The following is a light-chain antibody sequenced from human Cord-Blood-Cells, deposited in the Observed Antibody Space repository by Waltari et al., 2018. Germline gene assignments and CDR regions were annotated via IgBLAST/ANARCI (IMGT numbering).Light chain of an antibody. Sequence: QSALTQPASVSGSPGQSITISCTGTSSDVGGYNYVSWYQQHPGKAPKPMIYDVSNRPSGVSNRFSGSKSGNTASLTISGLQAEYEADYYCSSYTSSSTWVFGGGTKLTVL. V-gene: IGLV2-14*03. CDR3: SSYTSSSTWV. CDR2: DVS. J-gene: IGLJ3*02. CDR1: SSDVGGYNY.